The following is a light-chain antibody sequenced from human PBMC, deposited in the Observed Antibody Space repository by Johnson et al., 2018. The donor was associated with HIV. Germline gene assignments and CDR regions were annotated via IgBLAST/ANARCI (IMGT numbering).Light chain of an antibody. CDR2: ENN. V-gene: IGLV1-51*02. Sequence: QSILTQPPSVSAAPGQKVTISCSGSSYNIGNNYVSWYQQLPGTAPKLLIYENNKRPSGIPDRFSGSKSGTSATLGITGLPTGDEADYYCGTWDSSLSAGCYVFGTGTKVTVL. J-gene: IGLJ1*01. CDR1: SYNIGNNY. CDR3: GTWDSSLSAGCYV.